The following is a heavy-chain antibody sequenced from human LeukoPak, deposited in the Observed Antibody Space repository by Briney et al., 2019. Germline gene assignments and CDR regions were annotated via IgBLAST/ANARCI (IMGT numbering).Heavy chain of an antibody. Sequence: GGSLRLSCAASGFTFSSYWMHWVRQAPGKGLVWVSRINSDGSSTSYADSVKGRFTISRDNAKNTLYLQMNSLRAEDTAVYYCARLNTYYDYVWGSYDKGFDPWGQGTLVTVSS. V-gene: IGHV3-74*01. CDR1: GFTFSSYW. CDR2: INSDGSST. D-gene: IGHD3-16*01. CDR3: ARLNTYYDYVWGSYDKGFDP. J-gene: IGHJ5*02.